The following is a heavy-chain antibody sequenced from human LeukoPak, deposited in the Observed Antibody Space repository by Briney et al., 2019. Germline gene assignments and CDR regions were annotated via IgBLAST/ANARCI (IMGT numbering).Heavy chain of an antibody. CDR1: GGTFNTYA. V-gene: IGHV1-69*05. CDR2: IIPVFGTP. D-gene: IGHD4-17*01. J-gene: IGHJ4*02. CDR3: ARIEGDYGVFVF. Sequence: PVKVSCKASGGTFNTYAFNWVRQAPGQGLEWMGRIIPVFGTPHYAQKYQGRLTITTDEFASTVYMELSSLRSQDTAIYYCARIEGDYGVFVFWGQGTLVTVSS.